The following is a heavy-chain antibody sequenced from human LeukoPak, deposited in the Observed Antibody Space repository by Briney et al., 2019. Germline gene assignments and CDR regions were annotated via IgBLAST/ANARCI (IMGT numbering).Heavy chain of an antibody. Sequence: PSETLSLTCTVSGGSISSYYWSWIRQPPGKGLEWIGYIYTSGSTNYNPSLKSRVTISVDTSKNQFSLKLSSVTAADTAVCYCAKHSRRNAFDIWGQGTMVTVSS. J-gene: IGHJ3*02. CDR3: AKHSRRNAFDI. V-gene: IGHV4-4*09. D-gene: IGHD6-13*01. CDR2: IYTSGST. CDR1: GGSISSYY.